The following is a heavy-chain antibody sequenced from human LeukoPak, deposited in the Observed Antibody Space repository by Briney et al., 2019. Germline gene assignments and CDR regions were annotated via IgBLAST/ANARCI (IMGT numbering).Heavy chain of an antibody. J-gene: IGHJ4*02. V-gene: IGHV5-51*01. CDR3: ARSDGSGTYYNAPFDY. D-gene: IGHD3-10*01. Sequence: GESLKISCKASSYSFTNYWIGWVRQMPGKGLEWMGIIYPGGSDTVYSPSFSGQVTISVDKSTSTAYLQWNTLKASGTAMYYCARSDGSGTYYNAPFDYWGQGTLVTVSS. CDR2: IYPGGSDT. CDR1: SYSFTNYW.